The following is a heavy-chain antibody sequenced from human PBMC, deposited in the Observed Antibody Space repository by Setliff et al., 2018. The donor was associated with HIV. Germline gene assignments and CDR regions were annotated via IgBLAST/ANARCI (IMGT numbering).Heavy chain of an antibody. V-gene: IGHV4-34*01. CDR3: ARGATLLPGYSDRWEYFYMDV. Sequence: SETLSLTCAVYGGSFSEYYWSWIRQSQGKGLAWIGEINHSGSTHYNPPLKSRATLSVDTSKNQFSLRLNSVTAADTAVYYCARGATLLPGYSDRWEYFYMDVWGKGTTVTVFS. J-gene: IGHJ6*03. CDR2: INHSGST. D-gene: IGHD5-12*01. CDR1: GGSFSEYY.